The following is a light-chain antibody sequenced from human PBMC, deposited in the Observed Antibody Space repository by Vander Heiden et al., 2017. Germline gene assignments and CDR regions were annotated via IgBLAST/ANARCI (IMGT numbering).Light chain of an antibody. V-gene: IGKV1-5*03. CDR1: QSISSW. CDR2: KAS. Sequence: DIQMTQSPSTLSASVGDRVTITCRASQSISSWLAWYQQKPGKAPKLLIYKASSLESGVPSRFSGSGSGTEFTLTISSLQPDDFATYYCQQYNSYSRTFAQGIKVEIK. J-gene: IGKJ1*01. CDR3: QQYNSYSRT.